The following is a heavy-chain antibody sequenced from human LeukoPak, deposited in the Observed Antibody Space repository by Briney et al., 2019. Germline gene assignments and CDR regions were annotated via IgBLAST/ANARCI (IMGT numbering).Heavy chain of an antibody. D-gene: IGHD3-22*01. V-gene: IGHV4-31*03. CDR3: SRGLDSRKLVY. Sequence: TSETLSLTCTVSGASFSSGDQCWNWIRQRPGKGLEWIGSINPSARFNNNPSLESRVTISIYTSKTHLSLNPKTVTAAATAVFLCSRGLDSRKLVYWLEGTLVTVCS. J-gene: IGHJ4*02. CDR2: INPSARF. CDR1: GASFSSGDQC.